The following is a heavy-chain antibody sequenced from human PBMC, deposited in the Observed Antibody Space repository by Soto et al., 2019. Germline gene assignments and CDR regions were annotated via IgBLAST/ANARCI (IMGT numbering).Heavy chain of an antibody. CDR2: ISDSGDST. Sequence: EVQLLESGGGLVQPGGSLRLSCAASGFTFSAYGMSWVRQAPGKGLEWVSGISDSGDSTSYADSVKGRFTISRDNSKNTLSLQMNSLRAEDTGVYYCGKVGDRGGACYWGHWGQGTLVSVSS. CDR3: GKVGDRGGACYWGH. CDR1: GFTFSAYG. V-gene: IGHV3-23*01. J-gene: IGHJ4*02. D-gene: IGHD2-21*02.